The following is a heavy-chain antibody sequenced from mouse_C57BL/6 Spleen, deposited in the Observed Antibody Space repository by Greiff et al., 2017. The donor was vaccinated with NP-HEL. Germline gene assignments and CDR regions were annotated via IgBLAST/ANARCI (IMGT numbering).Heavy chain of an antibody. D-gene: IGHD2-4*01. J-gene: IGHJ3*01. CDR2: IYPRSGNT. CDR3: ARSGYDYDEAY. CDR1: GYTFTSYG. V-gene: IGHV1-81*01. Sequence: QVQLQQSGAELARPGASVKLSCKASGYTFTSYGISWVKQRTGQGLEWIGEIYPRSGNTYYNEKFKGKATLTADKSSSTAYMELRSLTSEDSAVYFCARSGYDYDEAYWGQGTLVTVSA.